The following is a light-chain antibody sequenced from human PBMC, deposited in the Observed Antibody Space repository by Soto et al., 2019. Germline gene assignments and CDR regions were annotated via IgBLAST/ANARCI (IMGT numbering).Light chain of an antibody. CDR3: LSYDNTFLYV. CDR2: EDD. V-gene: IGLV6-57*04. CDR1: SGNIASNY. Sequence: NFMLTQPHSVSESPGKTLTISCTRSSGNIASNYVQWYQQRPGSAPTTVIYEDDQRPSGVPDRFSGSIDSSSNSASLTISGLKTEDEADYFCLSYDNTFLYVFGTGTKVTVL. J-gene: IGLJ1*01.